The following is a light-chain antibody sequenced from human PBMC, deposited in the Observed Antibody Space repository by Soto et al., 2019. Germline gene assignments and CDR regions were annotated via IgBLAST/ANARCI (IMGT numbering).Light chain of an antibody. CDR1: QDISAW. CDR2: SAS. J-gene: IGKJ1*01. CDR3: QQANSFPLT. Sequence: DIQMTQSPSSVSASVGHRAAITCRASQDISAWVAWYQQKPGEAPKLLIYSASNLHSGVPSRFSGSGSGTDFTLTISSVQPEDFATYYCQQANSFPLTFGQGTKVEIK. V-gene: IGKV1-12*01.